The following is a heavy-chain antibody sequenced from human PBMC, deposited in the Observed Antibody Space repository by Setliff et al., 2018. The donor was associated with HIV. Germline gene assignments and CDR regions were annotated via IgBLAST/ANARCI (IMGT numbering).Heavy chain of an antibody. D-gene: IGHD5-18*01. CDR1: GGSISSSSYY. V-gene: IGHV4-39*01. CDR2: IYYSGST. CDR3: ARRQQLWLLYAFDI. J-gene: IGHJ3*02. Sequence: SETLSLTCTVSGGSISSSSYYWGWIRQPPGKGLEWIGSIYYSGSTYYNPSLKMRVTISVATSKNQFSLKLSSVTAADTAVYYCARRQQLWLLYAFDIWGQGTMVTVSS.